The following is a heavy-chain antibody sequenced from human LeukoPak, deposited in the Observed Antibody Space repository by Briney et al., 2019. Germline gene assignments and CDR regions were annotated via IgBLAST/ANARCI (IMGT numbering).Heavy chain of an antibody. J-gene: IGHJ4*02. CDR2: IYYSGST. CDR1: GVSISSYY. D-gene: IGHD1-26*01. V-gene: IGHV4-59*08. Sequence: PSETLSLTCTVSGVSISSYYWSWIRQPPGKGLEWIGYIYYSGSTNYNPSLKSRVTISVDMSKNQFSLKLSSVTAADTAVYYCARLGRGSFLSYFDYWGQGTLVTVSS. CDR3: ARLGRGSFLSYFDY.